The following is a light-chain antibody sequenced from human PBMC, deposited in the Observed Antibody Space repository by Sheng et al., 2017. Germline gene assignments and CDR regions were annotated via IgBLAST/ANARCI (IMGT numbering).Light chain of an antibody. Sequence: IVLTQSPGTLSLSPGDEATLSCRASQTIDLNFLAWYQHKPGQSPRLLIYGATSRASGVPDRFVGSGSGADFNLTISRLEPEDFALYYCQQYGTSIGFTFGPGTKVDLK. CDR3: QQYGTSIGFT. CDR2: GAT. V-gene: IGKV3-20*01. J-gene: IGKJ3*01. CDR1: QTIDLNF.